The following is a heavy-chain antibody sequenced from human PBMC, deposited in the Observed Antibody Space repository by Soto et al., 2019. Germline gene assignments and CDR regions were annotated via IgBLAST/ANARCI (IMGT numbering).Heavy chain of an antibody. CDR1: GFTFSDYS. Sequence: VQLVESGGGLVHPGGSLRLSCAASGFTFSDYSMNWVRQAPGKGLEWLSYITSTGGTIYYADSIKGRFTVSRDNAKNSLFLQMKSLRDEDTAVYYCARLPKGSMVTSWGQGTLVTVSS. CDR2: ITSTGGTI. CDR3: ARLPKGSMVTS. V-gene: IGHV3-48*02. J-gene: IGHJ4*02. D-gene: IGHD2-21*02.